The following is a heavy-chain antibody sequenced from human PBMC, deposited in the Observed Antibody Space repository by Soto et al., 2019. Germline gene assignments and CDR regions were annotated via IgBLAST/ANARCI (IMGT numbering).Heavy chain of an antibody. J-gene: IGHJ4*02. CDR2: ISSSGGYM. V-gene: IGHV3-21*01. CDR3: ARDALGEYYFDY. CDR1: GFILSSYT. Sequence: DVQLVESGGGLVKPGGSLRLSCAASGFILSSYTMNWVRQAPGKGLEWVSTISSSGGYMYYADSVKGRFTISRDSAKNSLYLQMNSLRVGDTAVYYCARDALGEYYFDYWGQGTLVTVSS.